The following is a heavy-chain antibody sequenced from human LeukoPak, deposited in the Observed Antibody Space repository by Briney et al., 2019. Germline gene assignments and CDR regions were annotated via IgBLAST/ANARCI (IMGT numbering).Heavy chain of an antibody. V-gene: IGHV3-11*01. CDR2: ISSTADIV. CDR3: ARETVAGTFDY. CDR1: GFTFSEYY. D-gene: IGHD6-19*01. Sequence: KSGGSLRLSCAASGFTFSEYYMSWIRQAPGKGVEWVADISSTADIVSYADFVLGRFTISRDNGDDSLSLQLNSLRAEDTAVYYCARETVAGTFDYWSQGTLVTVSS. J-gene: IGHJ4*02.